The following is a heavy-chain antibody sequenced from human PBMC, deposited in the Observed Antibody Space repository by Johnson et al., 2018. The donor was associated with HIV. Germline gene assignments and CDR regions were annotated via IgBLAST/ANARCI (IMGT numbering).Heavy chain of an antibody. Sequence: QMLLVESGGGVVQPGGSLRLSCAASGFTFSSYGMHWVRQAPGKGLEWVAFIRYDGSNKYYADSVKGRFTISRDNSKNTLYLQMNSLRAEDTAVYYCARDTGDGLQRGAFDIWGQGTVVTVSS. V-gene: IGHV3-30*02. CDR2: IRYDGSNK. CDR3: ARDTGDGLQRGAFDI. J-gene: IGHJ3*02. D-gene: IGHD5-24*01. CDR1: GFTFSSYG.